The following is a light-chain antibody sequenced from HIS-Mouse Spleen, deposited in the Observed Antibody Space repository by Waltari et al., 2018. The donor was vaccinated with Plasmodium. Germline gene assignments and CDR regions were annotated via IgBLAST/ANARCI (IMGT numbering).Light chain of an antibody. CDR3: SSYAGSNNLV. CDR1: SSDVGGYNY. J-gene: IGLJ2*01. Sequence: QSALTQPPSAPGSPGQSVTISCTGTSSDVGGYNYVSWYQQHPGQAPNLMIYEVSKRPSGVPDRFSGSKSGNTASLTVSGLQAEDEADYYCSSYAGSNNLVFGGGTKLTVL. CDR2: EVS. V-gene: IGLV2-8*01.